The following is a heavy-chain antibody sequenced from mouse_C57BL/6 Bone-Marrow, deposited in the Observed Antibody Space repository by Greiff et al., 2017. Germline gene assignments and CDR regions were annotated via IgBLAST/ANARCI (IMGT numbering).Heavy chain of an antibody. J-gene: IGHJ1*03. CDR1: GYTFTSYW. CDR3: ARPYYSNYWYFDV. D-gene: IGHD2-5*01. Sequence: VQLQQSGAELVKPGASVKMSCKASGYTFTSYWITWVKQRPGQGLEWIGEIYPGSGSTNYNEKFKSKATLTVDTSSSTAYMQLSSLTSEDSAVYYCARPYYSNYWYFDVWGTGTTVTVSS. V-gene: IGHV1-55*01. CDR2: IYPGSGST.